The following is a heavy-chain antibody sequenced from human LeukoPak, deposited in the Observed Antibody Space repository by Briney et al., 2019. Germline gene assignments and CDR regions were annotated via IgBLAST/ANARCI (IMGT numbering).Heavy chain of an antibody. CDR1: GFTFSSYW. CDR2: INTDGGST. J-gene: IGHJ4*02. Sequence: TGGSLRLSCAASGFTFSSYWMHWVRQAPGKGLVWVSRINTDGGSTSYADSVKGRFTISRDNAKNTLYLQMNSLRAEDTAVYYCARGYIGTGARGGFDYWGQGTLVTVSS. V-gene: IGHV3-74*01. CDR3: ARGYIGTGARGGFDY. D-gene: IGHD1-14*01.